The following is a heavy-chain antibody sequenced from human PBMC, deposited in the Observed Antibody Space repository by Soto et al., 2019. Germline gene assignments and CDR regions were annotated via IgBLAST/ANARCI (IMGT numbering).Heavy chain of an antibody. J-gene: IGHJ4*02. CDR1: GFTVSNNY. D-gene: IGHD5-12*01. CDR3: ARGVRGYSGYDYFDY. Sequence: EVQLVETGGGLIQPGGSLRLSCVVSGFTVSNNYMNWVRQSPGKGLEWVSLIYTGVSTYYADSVQGRFTISRDISKNTVHLQMNSLRGEDTAVYYCARGVRGYSGYDYFDYWGQGTLVTVSS. V-gene: IGHV3-53*02. CDR2: IYTGVST.